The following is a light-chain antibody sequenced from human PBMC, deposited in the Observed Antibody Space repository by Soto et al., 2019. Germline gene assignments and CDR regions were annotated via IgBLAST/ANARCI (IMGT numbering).Light chain of an antibody. J-gene: IGLJ3*02. Sequence: QTVVTQEPSFSVSPGRTVTLNCGLSSGSVSISYYPSWYQQTPGQAPRTLIYSTNTRSSGVPDRFSGSILGNKAALTITGAQADDESDYYCVLYMGSGIWVFGGGTKLTVL. CDR3: VLYMGSGIWV. CDR2: STN. CDR1: SGSVSISYY. V-gene: IGLV8-61*01.